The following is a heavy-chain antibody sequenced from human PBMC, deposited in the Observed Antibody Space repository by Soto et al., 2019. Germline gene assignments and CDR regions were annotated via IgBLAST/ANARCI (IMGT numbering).Heavy chain of an antibody. CDR2: VSNDGNRQ. V-gene: IGHV3-30*03. CDR1: GFTFSDSG. D-gene: IGHD3-22*01. J-gene: IGHJ5*01. Sequence: QVQLVESGGGVVQPGRSLRLTCAASGFTFSDSGMHWVRQAPGKGLEWVALVSNDGNRQYYADSVKGRFTISRDNSENTLYLQMNSLRAEETSVYYCARWVGGSMYDNSGKYDSWGQGTLVTVSS. CDR3: ARWVGGSMYDNSGKYDS.